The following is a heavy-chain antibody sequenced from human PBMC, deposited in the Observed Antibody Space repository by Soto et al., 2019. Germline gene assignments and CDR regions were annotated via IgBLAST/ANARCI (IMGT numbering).Heavy chain of an antibody. CDR1: GLTFSGFA. D-gene: IGHD2-21*02. CDR2: ISYNGGNK. Sequence: GGSLRLSCEDSGLTFSGFAMHWVRQAPGKGLEWVAVISYNGGNKYYADSVKGRFTISRDNSKNTLYLQMHSLRAEDTALYYCAKDAAVPPGRCSWFDSWGQGTLVTVSS. V-gene: IGHV3-30*18. J-gene: IGHJ5*01. CDR3: AKDAAVPPGRCSWFDS.